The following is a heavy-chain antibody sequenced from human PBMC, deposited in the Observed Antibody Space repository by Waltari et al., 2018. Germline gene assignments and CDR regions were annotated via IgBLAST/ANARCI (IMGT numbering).Heavy chain of an antibody. CDR3: ARPGRVGGGSLMGLDY. Sequence: QLQLQESGPGLVKASETLSLTCSVPGGSISSTTYYWGLIRQPPGKGLEWIGSFSYNGNTYYNPSLKSRITISVDTSKNQFSLQLRSVTAADTAMYYCARPGRVGGGSLMGLDYWGQGTLVTVSS. D-gene: IGHD2-15*01. CDR2: FSYNGNT. V-gene: IGHV4-39*01. CDR1: GGSISSTTYY. J-gene: IGHJ4*02.